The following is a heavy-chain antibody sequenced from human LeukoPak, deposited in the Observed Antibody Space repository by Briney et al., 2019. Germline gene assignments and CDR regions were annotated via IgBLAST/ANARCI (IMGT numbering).Heavy chain of an antibody. Sequence: GASVKVSCKTSGYTFSTHWMHWVRQAPGQGLEWMGIINPNGGFTSYAQKFQGRVTVTRDRSTSTVYMELSDLKSEDTAVYYCARDQSGEWDLLSGWWFDPWGQGTLVTVSS. CDR2: INPNGGFT. D-gene: IGHD1-26*01. CDR3: ARDQSGEWDLLSGWWFDP. CDR1: GYTFSTHW. J-gene: IGHJ5*02. V-gene: IGHV1-46*01.